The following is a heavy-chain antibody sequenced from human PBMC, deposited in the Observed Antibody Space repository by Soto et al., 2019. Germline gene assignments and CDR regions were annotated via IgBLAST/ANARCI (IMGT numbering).Heavy chain of an antibody. CDR1: GYTFTSYD. V-gene: IGHV1-8*01. Sequence: ASVKVSCKASGYTFTSYDINWVRQATGQGLEWMGWMNPNSGNTGYAQKFQGRVTMTRNTSISTAYMELSSLRSEDTAVYYCARGEQLGRNYYYYGMDVWGQGTTVTVSS. CDR3: ARGEQLGRNYYYYGMDV. J-gene: IGHJ6*02. D-gene: IGHD6-6*01. CDR2: MNPNSGNT.